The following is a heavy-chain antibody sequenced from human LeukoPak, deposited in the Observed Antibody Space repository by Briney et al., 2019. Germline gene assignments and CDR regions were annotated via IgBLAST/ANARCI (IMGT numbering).Heavy chain of an antibody. D-gene: IGHD3-10*01. CDR2: ISNGGSTT. CDR3: ARDPSGRASHLDY. V-gene: IGHV3-48*03. Sequence: GGSLRLSCAASGFTFSSYEMNWFRQAPGKGLEWVAYISNGGSTTYYADSVRGRFTISRDNAKNSMYLQMNSLRDEDMAVYYCARDPSGRASHLDYWGQGTLVTVSS. CDR1: GFTFSSYE. J-gene: IGHJ4*02.